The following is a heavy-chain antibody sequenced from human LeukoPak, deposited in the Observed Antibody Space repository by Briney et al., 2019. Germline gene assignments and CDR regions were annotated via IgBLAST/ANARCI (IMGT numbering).Heavy chain of an antibody. D-gene: IGHD3-22*01. V-gene: IGHV3-23*01. CDR2: ISASGDTT. Sequence: GGSLRLACAASGFTFSNSAMTWVRQSPGKGLEWVSDISASGDTTHYADSVKGRFTISRDNSKNTLYLQMNSLRAEDTAVYYCAKDYYDSSGYYYPDAFDIWGQGTMVTVSS. J-gene: IGHJ3*02. CDR3: AKDYYDSSGYYYPDAFDI. CDR1: GFTFSNSA.